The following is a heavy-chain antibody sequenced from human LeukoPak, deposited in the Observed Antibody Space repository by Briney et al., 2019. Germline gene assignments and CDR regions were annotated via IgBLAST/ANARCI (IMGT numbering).Heavy chain of an antibody. CDR1: GFTVSSNF. D-gene: IGHD7-27*01. V-gene: IGHV3-53*01. CDR2: IYRDGTT. Sequence: GGSLRLSCSASGFTVSSNFMTWVRQAPGKGLEWVSVIYRDGTTYYADSVKGRFTISRDTSRNTLDLQMNSLRAEDTAVYYCAKTGGPWDWGQGALVTVSS. CDR3: AKTGGPWD. J-gene: IGHJ4*02.